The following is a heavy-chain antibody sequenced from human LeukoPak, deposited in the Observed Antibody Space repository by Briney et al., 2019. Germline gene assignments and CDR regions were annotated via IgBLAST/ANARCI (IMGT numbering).Heavy chain of an antibody. CDR1: GFTFSSYE. CDR2: ISSSGSTI. J-gene: IGHJ6*04. CDR3: AELGITMIGGV. V-gene: IGHV3-48*03. Sequence: PGGSLSLSCAASGFTFSSYEMNWVRQAPGKGLEWVSYISSSGSTIYYADSVKGRFTISRDNAKNSLYLQMNSLRAEDTAVCYCAELGITMIGGVWGKGTTVTISS. D-gene: IGHD3-10*02.